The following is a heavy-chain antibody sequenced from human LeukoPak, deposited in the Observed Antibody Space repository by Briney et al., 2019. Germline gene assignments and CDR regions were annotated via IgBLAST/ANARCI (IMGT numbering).Heavy chain of an antibody. Sequence: GGSLRLSCAASGFTFSKYWMHWVRQTPGKGLVCVSRINTDGRTTIYADSVKGRFTISRDNAKNTLYLQMNSLRAEDTAVYYCAGDGCDSSGCFPWGQGTLVTVSS. V-gene: IGHV3-74*01. J-gene: IGHJ5*02. D-gene: IGHD6-25*01. CDR1: GFTFSKYW. CDR3: AGDGCDSSGCFP. CDR2: INTDGRTT.